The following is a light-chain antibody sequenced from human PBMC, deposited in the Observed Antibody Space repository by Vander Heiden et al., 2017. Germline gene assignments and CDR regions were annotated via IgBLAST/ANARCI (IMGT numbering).Light chain of an antibody. J-gene: IGLJ3*02. Sequence: QSALTQPASVAGSPGQSITISCTGTIRYVGSYNLVDWYQQHAGKATKLMIYEGSKRPSGVSKRCSGSKSGNTASRTISGLQAEDEADYYCCAYAGSSTWVFGGGTKLTVL. CDR1: IRYVGSYNL. CDR3: CAYAGSSTWV. CDR2: EGS. V-gene: IGLV2-23*01.